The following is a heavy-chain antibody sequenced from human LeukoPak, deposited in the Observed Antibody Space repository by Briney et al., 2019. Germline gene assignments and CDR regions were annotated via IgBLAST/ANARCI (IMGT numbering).Heavy chain of an antibody. CDR1: GFTLSNFG. CDR3: ARDISSWEKGVVDY. V-gene: IGHV3-21*03. J-gene: IGHJ4*02. CDR2: ISSGSTYI. D-gene: IGHD6-13*01. Sequence: GGSLRLSCAASGFTLSNFGMNWVRQAPGKGLEWVSSISSGSTYIYYADSVKGRFTISRDNAKNSLSLQMNSLRAEDTAVYYCARDISSWEKGVVDYWGQGTLVTVAS.